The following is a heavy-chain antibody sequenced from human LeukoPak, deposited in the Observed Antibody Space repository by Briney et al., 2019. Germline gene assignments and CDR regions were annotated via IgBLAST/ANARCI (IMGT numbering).Heavy chain of an antibody. CDR2: MFHSGST. V-gene: IGHV4-38-2*02. CDR3: ASAHDYGDYRGYYYMDV. D-gene: IGHD4-17*01. J-gene: IGHJ6*03. Sequence: PSETLSLTCTVSGYSMSSGYYWGWIRQPPGKGLEWIGSMFHSGSTYYNPSLTSRVTMSVDTSKNQFSLKLNSVTAADTAVYYCASAHDYGDYRGYYYMDVWGKGTTVTVSS. CDR1: GYSMSSGYY.